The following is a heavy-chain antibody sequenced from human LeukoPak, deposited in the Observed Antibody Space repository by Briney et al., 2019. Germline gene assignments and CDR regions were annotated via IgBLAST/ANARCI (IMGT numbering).Heavy chain of an antibody. CDR1: GFTFDDYA. CDR2: IRWNSGSI. CDR3: ARDGDYDSSGYHFDY. Sequence: GGSLRLSCAASGFTFDDYAMHWVRQAPGKGLEWVSGIRWNSGSIGYADSVKGRFTISRDNAKNSLYLQMNSLRAEDTAVYYCARDGDYDSSGYHFDYWGQGTLVTVSS. V-gene: IGHV3-9*01. J-gene: IGHJ4*02. D-gene: IGHD3-22*01.